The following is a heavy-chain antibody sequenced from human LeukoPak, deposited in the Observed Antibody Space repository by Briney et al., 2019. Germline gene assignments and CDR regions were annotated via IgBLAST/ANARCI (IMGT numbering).Heavy chain of an antibody. J-gene: IGHJ4*02. D-gene: IGHD5-18*01. CDR3: ARVPKGYSYGYSDY. Sequence: ASVKVSCKASGGTFSSYAISWVRQAPGQGLEWMGGIIPIFGTANYAQKFQGRVTITTDESTSTAYMELSSLRSEDTAVYYCARVPKGYSYGYSDYWGQGTLVTVSS. CDR2: IIPIFGTA. V-gene: IGHV1-69*05. CDR1: GGTFSSYA.